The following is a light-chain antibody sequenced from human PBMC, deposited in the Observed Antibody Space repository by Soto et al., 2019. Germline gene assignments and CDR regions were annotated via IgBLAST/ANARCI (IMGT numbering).Light chain of an antibody. CDR1: RSNIGSDT. V-gene: IGLV1-44*01. CDR2: SNN. J-gene: IGLJ3*02. Sequence: QSALTQTTSASGTPGQRVTISCSGDRSNIGSDTVNWYQQVPGSAPKLLIYSNNLRPSGVPDRFSGSKSGTSASLAISGLQSEDDAHYYCVVWDDSLGGWVFGGGTKLTVL. CDR3: VVWDDSLGGWV.